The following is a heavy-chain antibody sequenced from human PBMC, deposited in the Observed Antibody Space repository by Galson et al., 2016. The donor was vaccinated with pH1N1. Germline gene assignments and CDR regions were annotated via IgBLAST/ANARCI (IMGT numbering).Heavy chain of an antibody. V-gene: IGHV5-51*01. Sequence: QSGAEVKKPGDSLKIPCKASGYSFTNYWIGWVRQMPGKGLEWMGIIYPADSDTRYSPSFQGQVTISADSSISTTYLRLSSLKASDPAMYYCARQVRHVRAGSDAFDIWGQGTMVTVSS. D-gene: IGHD2-15*01. CDR2: IYPADSDT. J-gene: IGHJ3*02. CDR3: ARQVRHVRAGSDAFDI. CDR1: GYSFTNYW.